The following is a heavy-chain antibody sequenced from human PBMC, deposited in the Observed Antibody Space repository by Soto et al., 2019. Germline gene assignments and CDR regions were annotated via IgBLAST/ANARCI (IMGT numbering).Heavy chain of an antibody. J-gene: IGHJ4*02. Sequence: EVHLVESGGGLVQPGGSLRLSCAASGFTFRTYWMHWVRQVPGKGLVWVSRIHGDGSSTSYADSVKGRFTISRDNAKNTLYLQMNSLRAEDTAVYYCAKGLAISDATTHDYWGQGTLVTVSS. D-gene: IGHD3-3*02. CDR1: GFTFRTYW. V-gene: IGHV3-74*01. CDR2: IHGDGSST. CDR3: AKGLAISDATTHDY.